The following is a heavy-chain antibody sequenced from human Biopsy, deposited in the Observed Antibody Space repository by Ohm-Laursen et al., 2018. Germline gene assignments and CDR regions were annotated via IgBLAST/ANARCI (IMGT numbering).Heavy chain of an antibody. CDR2: SNTDGSHT. J-gene: IGHJ5*01. CDR1: GFTFNNYW. CDR3: ARDASQGLDS. V-gene: IGHV3-74*01. Sequence: SLRLSCSAPGFTFNNYWMHWVRQAPGKGLVWVSRSNTDGSHTNYADSVKGRFTTSTDNAKNTLYLYMSSLTVEDTAVYFCARDASQGLDSWGQGTLVTVSS.